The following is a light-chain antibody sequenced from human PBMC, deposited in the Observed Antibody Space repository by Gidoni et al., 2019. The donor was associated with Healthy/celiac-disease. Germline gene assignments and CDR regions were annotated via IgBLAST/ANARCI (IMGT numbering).Light chain of an antibody. V-gene: IGKV4-1*01. CDR1: QSVLHSSNNKNY. CDR2: WAS. Sequence: DIVMTQSPDSQAVSLGERATINCKSSQSVLHSSNNKNYLAWYQQKPGQPPKLLIYWASTRESGVPDRFSGSGSGTEFTLTISSLQAEDVAVYYCQEYYSTPRATFGPGTKVDIK. CDR3: QEYYSTPRAT. J-gene: IGKJ3*01.